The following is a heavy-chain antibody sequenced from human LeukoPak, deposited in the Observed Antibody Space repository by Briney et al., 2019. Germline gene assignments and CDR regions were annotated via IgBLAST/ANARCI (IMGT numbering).Heavy chain of an antibody. D-gene: IGHD3-10*02. CDR2: ISSSGSTI. J-gene: IGHJ6*04. CDR3: AELGITMIGDV. V-gene: IGHV3-48*04. CDR1: GFTFSSYW. Sequence: GGSLRLSCAASGFTFSSYWMHWVRQAPGKGLEWVSYISSSGSTIYYADSVKGRFTISRDNAKNSLYLQMNSLRAEDTAVYYCAELGITMIGDVWGKGTTVTISS.